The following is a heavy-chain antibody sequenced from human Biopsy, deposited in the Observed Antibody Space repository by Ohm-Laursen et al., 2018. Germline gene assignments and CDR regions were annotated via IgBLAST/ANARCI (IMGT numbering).Heavy chain of an antibody. CDR2: THYTGSPI. CDR1: GFTFTSYE. V-gene: IGHV3-48*03. D-gene: IGHD2-2*02. Sequence: SLRLSCAASGFTFTSYEMNWVRQASGKGLEWVANTHYTGSPIYYADSVRGRFTISRDNGEYSLFLQMNSLRVDDTAVYYCARRIPLYGMDVWGQGTTVTVSS. J-gene: IGHJ6*02. CDR3: ARRIPLYGMDV.